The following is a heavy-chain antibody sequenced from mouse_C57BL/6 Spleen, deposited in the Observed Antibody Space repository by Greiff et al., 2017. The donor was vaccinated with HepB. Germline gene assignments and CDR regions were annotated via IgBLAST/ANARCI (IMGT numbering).Heavy chain of an antibody. CDR1: GFSFNTYA. J-gene: IGHJ3*01. D-gene: IGHD4-1*01. CDR2: IRSKSNNYAT. V-gene: IGHV10-1*01. Sequence: EVKVVESGGGLVQPKGSLKLSCAASGFSFNTYAMNWVRQAPGKGLEWVARIRSKSNNYATYYADSVKDRFTISSDDSESMLYLQMNNLKTEDTAMYYCVRHGTGKKDDGWFAYWGQGTLVTVSA. CDR3: VRHGTGKKDDGWFAY.